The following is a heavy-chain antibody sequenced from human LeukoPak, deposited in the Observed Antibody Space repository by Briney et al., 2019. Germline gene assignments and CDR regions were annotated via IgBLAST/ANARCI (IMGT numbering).Heavy chain of an antibody. D-gene: IGHD3-10*01. CDR1: GGSFSGYY. CDR3: ARGPTGGYYYGSGSSSWYFDL. J-gene: IGHJ2*01. Sequence: SETLSLTCAVYGGSFSGYYWSWIRQPPGKGLEWIGEINHSGSTNYNPSLKSRVTISVDTSKNQFSLKLSSVTAADTAVYYCARGPTGGYYYGSGSSSWYFDLWGRGTLVTVSS. CDR2: INHSGST. V-gene: IGHV4-34*01.